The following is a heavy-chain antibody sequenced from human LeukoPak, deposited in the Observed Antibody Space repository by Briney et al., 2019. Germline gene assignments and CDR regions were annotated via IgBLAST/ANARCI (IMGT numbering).Heavy chain of an antibody. CDR3: ARDKGSSYLSSFDY. D-gene: IGHD6-6*01. J-gene: IGHJ4*02. CDR1: GFTVSSNY. CDR2: IYSSGDT. Sequence: PGGSLRLSCAASGFTVSSNYMSWVRQAPGKGLEWVSVIYSSGDTYYSDSVTGRFTISRDNSKNTLYLQMNSLRAEDTAVYYCARDKGSSYLSSFDYWGQGTLVTVSS. V-gene: IGHV3-66*03.